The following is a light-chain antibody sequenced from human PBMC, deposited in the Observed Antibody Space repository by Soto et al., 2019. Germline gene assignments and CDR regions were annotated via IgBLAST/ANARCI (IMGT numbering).Light chain of an antibody. Sequence: QSALTQPASVSGSPGQSITISCTGTSSDVGGYNYVSWYQQHPGKAPKLMIYDVSNRPSGVSNRFSGSKSGNTASLTISGLQAEDEADYYCSSYTSSSPHVFGTGTKLTVL. CDR1: SSDVGGYNY. CDR3: SSYTSSSPHV. V-gene: IGLV2-14*01. CDR2: DVS. J-gene: IGLJ1*01.